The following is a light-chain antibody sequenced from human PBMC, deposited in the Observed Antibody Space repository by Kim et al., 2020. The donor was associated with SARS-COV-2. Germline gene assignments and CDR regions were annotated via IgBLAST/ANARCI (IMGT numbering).Light chain of an antibody. CDR2: DAS. Sequence: EIVLTQSPATLSLSPGERATLSCRASQSVNYYLAWYQQKPGQAPRLLIYDASSRATGIPARFSGGGSGTDFTLTISSLQPEDFALYYCQQRSNWPLTFGGGTKVDIK. J-gene: IGKJ4*01. CDR1: QSVNYY. V-gene: IGKV3-11*01. CDR3: QQRSNWPLT.